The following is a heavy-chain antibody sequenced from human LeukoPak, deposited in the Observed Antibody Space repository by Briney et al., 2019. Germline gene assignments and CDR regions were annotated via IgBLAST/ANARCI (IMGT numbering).Heavy chain of an antibody. CDR1: GFTFSTYA. V-gene: IGHV3-23*01. J-gene: IGHJ4*02. D-gene: IGHD6-19*01. Sequence: SLRLSCAASGFTFSTYAMSWVRQAPGKGLEWASAISGSGGSTYYADSVKGRFTISRDNSKNTLYLQMNSLRAEDTAVYYCAKSLSSVAGTVYWGQGTLVTVPS. CDR3: AKSLSSVAGTVY. CDR2: ISGSGGST.